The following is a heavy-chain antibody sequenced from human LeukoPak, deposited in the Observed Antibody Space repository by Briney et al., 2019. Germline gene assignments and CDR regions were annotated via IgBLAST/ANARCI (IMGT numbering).Heavy chain of an antibody. D-gene: IGHD3-22*01. CDR2: ISYDGSNK. V-gene: IGHV3-30*04. Sequence: GRSLRLSCAASGFTFSSYAMQWVRQAPGKGLEWVAVISYDGSNKYYAASVKGRFTSSRDNSKNTLNLQMNSLRAEDTAVYYCARDRALVVINLYFDYWGQGTLVTVSS. CDR3: ARDRALVVINLYFDY. CDR1: GFTFSSYA. J-gene: IGHJ4*02.